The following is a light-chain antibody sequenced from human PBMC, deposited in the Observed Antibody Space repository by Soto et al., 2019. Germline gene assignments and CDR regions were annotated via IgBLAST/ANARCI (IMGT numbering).Light chain of an antibody. V-gene: IGKV4-1*01. CDR1: QSVFSSSAKRDY. CDR3: QQYLSAPLT. Sequence: DIVMTQSPDSLAVSLGERATINCKSSQSVFSSSAKRDYLAWFQQKAGQAPKTLIYDTSIREPGVPGRFSGSGSGTEFTLTITNLQAEDVATYYCQQYLSAPLTFGQGTKVEIK. J-gene: IGKJ2*01. CDR2: DTS.